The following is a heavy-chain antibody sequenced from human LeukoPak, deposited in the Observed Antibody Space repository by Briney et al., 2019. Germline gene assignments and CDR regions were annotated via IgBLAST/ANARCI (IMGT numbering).Heavy chain of an antibody. V-gene: IGHV3-30*18. CDR3: AKEAEDGGNSDRYYFDY. J-gene: IGHJ4*02. CDR2: ISYDGSNK. D-gene: IGHD4-23*01. Sequence: PGRSLRLSRAASGFTFSSYGMHWVRQAPGKGLEWVAVISYDGSNKYYADSVKGRFTISRDNSKNTLYLQMNSLRAEDTAVYYCAKEAEDGGNSDRYYFDYWGQGTLVTVSS. CDR1: GFTFSSYG.